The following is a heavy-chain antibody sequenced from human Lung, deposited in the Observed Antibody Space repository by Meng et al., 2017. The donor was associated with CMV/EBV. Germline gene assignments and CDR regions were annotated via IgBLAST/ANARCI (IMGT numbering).Heavy chain of an antibody. J-gene: IGHJ6*02. CDR1: GFTFSSYS. D-gene: IGHD3-16*01. CDR3: ARDAFYYYYYYGMDV. Sequence: GGSLRLSCAASGFTFSSYSMNWVRQAPGKGLEWVSSISSSSSYIYYADSVKGRFTISRDNAKNSLCLQMNSLRAEDTAVYYCARDAFYYYYYYGMDVWGQGTXVTVSS. V-gene: IGHV3-21*01. CDR2: ISSSSSYI.